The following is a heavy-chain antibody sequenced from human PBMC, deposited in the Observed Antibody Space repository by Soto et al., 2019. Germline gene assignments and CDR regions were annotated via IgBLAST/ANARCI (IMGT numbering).Heavy chain of an antibody. D-gene: IGHD2-15*01. V-gene: IGHV1-18*04. CDR1: GYSFTGYG. CDR2: ISAHNGNT. J-gene: IGHJ4*02. CDR3: ARMGYCSGGSCYSGSGDY. Sequence: VASVKVSCKASGYSFTGYGISWVRQAPGQGLEWMGWISAHNGNTAYAQKLQGRVTMTTDTATNTAYMELRSLRSDDTALYYCARMGYCSGGSCYSGSGDYWGQGTLVTVSS.